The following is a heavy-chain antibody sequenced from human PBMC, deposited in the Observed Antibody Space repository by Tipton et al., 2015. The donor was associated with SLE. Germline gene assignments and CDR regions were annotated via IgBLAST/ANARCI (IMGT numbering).Heavy chain of an antibody. D-gene: IGHD2-15*01. Sequence: TLSLTCAVSGGSISSHYWSWIRQPPGKGLEWIGYIYYSGSTNYNPSLKSRVTISVDTSKNQFSLKLSSVTAADTALYYCASSRGYCIAGSCYDYYMDVWGKGTTVTVAS. CDR2: IYYSGST. J-gene: IGHJ6*03. CDR1: GGSISSHY. CDR3: ASSRGYCIAGSCYDYYMDV. V-gene: IGHV4-59*11.